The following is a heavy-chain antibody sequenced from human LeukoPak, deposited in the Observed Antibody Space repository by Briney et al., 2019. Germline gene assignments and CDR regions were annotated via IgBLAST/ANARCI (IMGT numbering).Heavy chain of an antibody. CDR1: GFTFNNYA. CDR3: VRAAPGDCSSTSCSLFDN. CDR2: IMISGDDT. Sequence: GGSLRLSCAGSGFTFNNYAMSWVRQTPRKGLEWVSTIMISGDDTYYADPVKGRFTMSRDKSKNTLYLQMSYLRAEDTAVYYCVRAAPGDCSSTSCSLFDNWGQEILVTVSS. V-gene: IGHV3-23*01. J-gene: IGHJ4*02. D-gene: IGHD2-2*01.